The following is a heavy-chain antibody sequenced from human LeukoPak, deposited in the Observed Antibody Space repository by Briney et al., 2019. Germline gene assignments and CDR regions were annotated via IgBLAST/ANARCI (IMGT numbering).Heavy chain of an antibody. CDR1: GGSISSGGYS. CDR3: ARNSGSQTSFDY. CDR2: IYHSGST. Sequence: SETLSLTCAVSGGSISSGGYSWSWIRQPPGKGLEWIGYIYHSGSTYYNPSLKSRVTISVDRSKNQFSPKLSSVTAADTAVYYCARNSGSQTSFDYWGQGTLVTVSS. D-gene: IGHD1-26*01. V-gene: IGHV4-30-2*01. J-gene: IGHJ4*02.